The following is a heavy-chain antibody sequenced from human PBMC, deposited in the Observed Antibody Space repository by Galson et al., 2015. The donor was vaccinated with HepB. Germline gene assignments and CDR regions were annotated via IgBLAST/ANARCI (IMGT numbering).Heavy chain of an antibody. CDR1: GGSISSSSYY. D-gene: IGHD6-19*01. CDR2: IYYSGST. J-gene: IGHJ4*02. Sequence: ETLSLTCTVSGGSISSSSYYWGWIRQPPGKGLEWIGSIYYSGSTYYNPSLKSRVTISVDTSKNQFSLKLSSVTAADTAVYYCARHSSGWLGKGAMVIDYWGQGTLVTVSS. CDR3: ARHSSGWLGKGAMVIDY. V-gene: IGHV4-39*01.